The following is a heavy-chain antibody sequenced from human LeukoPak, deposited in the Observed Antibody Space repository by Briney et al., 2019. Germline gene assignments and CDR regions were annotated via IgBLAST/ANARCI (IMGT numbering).Heavy chain of an antibody. CDR3: ARRRQQLVDS. J-gene: IGHJ4*02. CDR1: GGSISSSSYQ. D-gene: IGHD6-13*01. Sequence: SETLSLTCTVSGGSISSSSYQWGWIRQPLGKGLEWIGSIYYSESTYNNPSIKSRVTISEDTSKNQFSLKLSSVTAADTAVYYCARRRQQLVDSWGQGTLVTVSS. CDR2: IYYSEST. V-gene: IGHV4-39*01.